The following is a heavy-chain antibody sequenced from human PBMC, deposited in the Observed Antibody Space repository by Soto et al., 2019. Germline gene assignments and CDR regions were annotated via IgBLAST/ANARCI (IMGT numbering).Heavy chain of an antibody. J-gene: IGHJ4*02. CDR2: IYYSGST. Sequence: QVQLQESGPGLVKPSETLSLTCTVSGGSISSYYWSWIRQPPGKGLEWIGYIYYSGSTNYNPSLKSRVTISVDTSKNQFSLKLSSVTAADTAVYYCALAKIFGVQTLDYWGQGTLVTVSS. V-gene: IGHV4-59*01. CDR3: ALAKIFGVQTLDY. CDR1: GGSISSYY. D-gene: IGHD3-3*01.